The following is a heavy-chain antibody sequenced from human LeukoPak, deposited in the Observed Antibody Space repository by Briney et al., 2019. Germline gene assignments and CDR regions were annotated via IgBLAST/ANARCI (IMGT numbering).Heavy chain of an antibody. Sequence: PGGSLRLSCAASGFTFDDYAMHWVRQAPGKGLEWVSGISWNSGSIGYADSVKGRFTISRDNAKNSLYLQMNSLRAEDTALYYCAKDINSNCHSYYFDYWGQGTLVTVSS. CDR2: ISWNSGSI. D-gene: IGHD4-11*01. V-gene: IGHV3-9*01. CDR1: GFTFDDYA. J-gene: IGHJ4*02. CDR3: AKDINSNCHSYYFDY.